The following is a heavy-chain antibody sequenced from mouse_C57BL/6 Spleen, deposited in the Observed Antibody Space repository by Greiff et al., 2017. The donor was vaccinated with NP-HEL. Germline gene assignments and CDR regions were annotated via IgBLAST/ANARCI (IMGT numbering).Heavy chain of an antibody. V-gene: IGHV1-61*01. J-gene: IGHJ4*01. CDR1: GYTFTSYW. CDR2: IYPSDSET. Sequence: QVHVKQPGAELVRPGSSVKLSCKASGYTFTSYWMDWVKQRPGQGLEWIGNIYPSDSETHYNQKFKDKATLTVDKSSSTAYMQLSSLTSEDSAVYYCARGHGYAMDYWGQGTSVTVSS. CDR3: ARGHGYAMDY.